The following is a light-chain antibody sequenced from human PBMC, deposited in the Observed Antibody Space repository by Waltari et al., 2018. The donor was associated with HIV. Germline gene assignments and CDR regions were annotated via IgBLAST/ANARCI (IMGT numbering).Light chain of an antibody. CDR1: SSDVGSYNL. CDR3: CSYAGSSTYV. Sequence: ITISCTGTSSDVGSYNLVSWYQQHPGKAPKLMIYEGSKRPSGVSNRFSGSKSGNTASLTISGLQAEDEADYYCCSYAGSSTYVFGGGTKLTVL. V-gene: IGLV2-23*01. CDR2: EGS. J-gene: IGLJ3*02.